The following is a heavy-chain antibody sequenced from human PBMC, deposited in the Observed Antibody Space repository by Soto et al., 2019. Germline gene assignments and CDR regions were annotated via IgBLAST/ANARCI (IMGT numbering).Heavy chain of an antibody. CDR3: ARCITMVRGELWFDP. CDR2: IYYSGST. J-gene: IGHJ5*02. CDR1: GGSISSSSYY. Sequence: SETLSLTCTVSGGSISSSSYYWGWIRQPPGKGLEWIGSIYYSGSTYYNPSLKSRVTISVDTSKNQFSLKLSSVTAADTAVYYCARCITMVRGELWFDPWGQGTLVTVSS. V-gene: IGHV4-39*01. D-gene: IGHD3-10*01.